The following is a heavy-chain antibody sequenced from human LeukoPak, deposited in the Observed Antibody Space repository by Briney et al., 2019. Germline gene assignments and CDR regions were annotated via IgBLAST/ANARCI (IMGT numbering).Heavy chain of an antibody. D-gene: IGHD2-2*01. Sequence: SETLSLTCAVYGGSFSGYYWSWLRQPAGKGLEWIGRIYTSGSTNYNPSLKSRVTMSVDTSKNQFSLKLSSVTAADTAVYYCAREGDRYCSSTSCSPEDYYYYGMDVWGQGTTVTVSS. CDR2: IYTSGST. CDR3: AREGDRYCSSTSCSPEDYYYYGMDV. J-gene: IGHJ6*02. V-gene: IGHV4-4*07. CDR1: GGSFSGYY.